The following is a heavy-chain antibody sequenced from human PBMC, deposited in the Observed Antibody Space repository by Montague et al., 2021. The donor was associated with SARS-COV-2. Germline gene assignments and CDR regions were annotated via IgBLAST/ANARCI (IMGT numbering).Heavy chain of an antibody. CDR3: ARETPVAGTNFYGMDV. CDR1: GFSFKNYG. CDR2: IGPPGDT. Sequence: SLRLSCAASGFSFKNYGIHWVRQATGKGLEWVSAIGPPGDTYYAGSMKGRFSISREDAKNSLYLQMDSLRAEDTAVYYCARETPVAGTNFYGMDVWGLGTTVTVSS. D-gene: IGHD6-19*01. V-gene: IGHV3-13*01. J-gene: IGHJ6*02.